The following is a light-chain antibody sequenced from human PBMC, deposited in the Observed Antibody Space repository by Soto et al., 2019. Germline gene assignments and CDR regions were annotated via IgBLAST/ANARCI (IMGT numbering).Light chain of an antibody. Sequence: EIVLTQSPDTLSLSPGERATLSCRASQSVIRDFLAWYQQKPGQAPRLLIHGASIRATGIPARFSGSGSGTDFTLTIGRLEPEDFAVYYCQHYSDSPPMFTFGRGTKLEIK. V-gene: IGKV3-20*01. CDR3: QHYSDSPPMFT. CDR1: QSVIRDF. CDR2: GAS. J-gene: IGKJ2*01.